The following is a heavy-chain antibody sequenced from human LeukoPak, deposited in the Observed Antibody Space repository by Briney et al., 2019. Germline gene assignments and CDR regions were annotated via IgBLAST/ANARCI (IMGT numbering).Heavy chain of an antibody. D-gene: IGHD3-10*01. CDR1: GGSIRSGGFY. Sequence: SETLSLTCTVSGGSIRSGGFYWSWIRQHPGKGLEWIGYIYYSGSTYYNPSLKSRVTISIDTSKNQFSLRLSSVTAADTAVYYCARQTYYFDAGSYYNWLDPWGRGTLVTVSS. J-gene: IGHJ5*02. CDR3: ARQTYYFDAGSYYNWLDP. V-gene: IGHV4-31*03. CDR2: IYYSGST.